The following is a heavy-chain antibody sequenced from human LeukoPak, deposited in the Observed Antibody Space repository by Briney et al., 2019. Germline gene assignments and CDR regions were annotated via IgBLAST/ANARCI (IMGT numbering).Heavy chain of an antibody. V-gene: IGHV3-23*01. CDR2: ISESGDYT. CDR3: AKRFGGTYGYSGYEDY. CDR1: GFIFSNYA. D-gene: IGHD5-12*01. Sequence: GGSLRLFCAASGFIFSNYAMSWVRQARGKGLEWVSAISESGDYTNYADAVKGRFTVSRDNYRNTLYLQMNSLRAEDTALYYCAKRFGGTYGYSGYEDYWGQGTLVTVSS. J-gene: IGHJ4*02.